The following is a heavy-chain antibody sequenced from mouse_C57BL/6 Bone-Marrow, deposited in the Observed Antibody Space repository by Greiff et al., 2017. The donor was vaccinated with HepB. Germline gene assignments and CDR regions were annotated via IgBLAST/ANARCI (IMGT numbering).Heavy chain of an antibody. D-gene: IGHD2-5*01. J-gene: IGHJ4*01. V-gene: IGHV1-19*01. CDR2: INPYNGGT. Sequence: VQLKQSGPVLVKPGASVKMSCKASGYTFTDYYMNWVKQSHGKSLEWIGVINPYNGGTSYNQKFKGKATLTVDKSSSTAYMELNSLTSEDSAVYYCARYCYSNYEDYAMDYWGQGTSVTVSS. CDR3: ARYCYSNYEDYAMDY. CDR1: GYTFTDYY.